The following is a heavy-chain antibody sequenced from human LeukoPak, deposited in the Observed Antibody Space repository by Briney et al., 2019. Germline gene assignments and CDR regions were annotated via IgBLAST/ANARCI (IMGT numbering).Heavy chain of an antibody. CDR2: ISGSGGST. J-gene: IGHJ6*02. CDR1: GFTFSSYA. CDR3: AATRLRTQDYYGMDV. V-gene: IGHV3-23*01. Sequence: GGSLRLSCAASGFTFSSYAMSWVRQAPGKGLEWVSAISGSGGSTYYADSVKGRFTISRDNSKNTLYLQMNSLRAEDTAVYYCAATRLRTQDYYGMDVWGQGTTVTVSS. D-gene: IGHD4-17*01.